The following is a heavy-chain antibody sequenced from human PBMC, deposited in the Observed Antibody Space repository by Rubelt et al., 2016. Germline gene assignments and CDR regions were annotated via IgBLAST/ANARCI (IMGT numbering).Heavy chain of an antibody. CDR1: GGSFSGYY. CDR2: LNHSGST. V-gene: IGHV4-34*01. CDR3: ARGKEGLGVTMMDY. J-gene: IGHJ4*02. Sequence: QVQLQQWGAGLLKPSETLSLTCAVYGGSFSGYYWSWIRQPPGKGLEWIGELNHSGSTNYNPSLKSRVTISRDTSKNQFSLKLSSVTAADTAVYYCARGKEGLGVTMMDYWGQGTLVTVSS. D-gene: IGHD3-22*01.